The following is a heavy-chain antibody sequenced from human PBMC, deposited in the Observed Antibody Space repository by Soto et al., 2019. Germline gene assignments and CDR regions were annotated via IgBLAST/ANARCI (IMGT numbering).Heavy chain of an antibody. D-gene: IGHD2-2*01. CDR3: ASGRGDCSSTSYAPICDYYYGMVV. CDR1: GGSVSSGSYY. V-gene: IGHV4-61*01. CDR2: IYYSGST. Sequence: KTSETLSLTCTVSGGSVSSGSYYWSWIRQPPGKGLEWIGYIYYSGSTNYNPSLKSRVTISVDTSKNQFSLKLSSVTAADTAVYYCASGRGDCSSTSYAPICDYYYGMVVWGQGTTVTVSS. J-gene: IGHJ6*02.